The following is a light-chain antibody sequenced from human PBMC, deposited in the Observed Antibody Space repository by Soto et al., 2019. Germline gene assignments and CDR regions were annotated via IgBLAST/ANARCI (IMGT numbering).Light chain of an antibody. J-gene: IGLJ3*02. CDR3: QAYDYSLTAFV. V-gene: IGLV1-40*01. CDR1: NSNLGAGYD. Sequence: QSALTQPPSVSGAPGQRVTISCTGNNSNLGAGYDVHWYQQLPGAAPKLVVFGNRNRPSGVPERFSGSKSGTSASLAITGLQAEDEANYYCQAYDYSLTAFVFGGGTKLTVL. CDR2: GNR.